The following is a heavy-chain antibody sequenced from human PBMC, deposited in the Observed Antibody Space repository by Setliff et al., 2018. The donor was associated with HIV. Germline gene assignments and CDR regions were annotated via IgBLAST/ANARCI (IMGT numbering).Heavy chain of an antibody. J-gene: IGHJ1*01. CDR3: ARDWEARADYYDTSGQAQYFQH. CDR2: INPSGGTT. V-gene: IGHV1-46*01. CDR1: GYSFTSYY. Sequence: ASVKVSCKASGYSFTSYYVHWVRQAPGQGLEWMGIINPSGGTTSYAQKFQGRVTMTRDTSASTVYMELSSLRSEDTAVYYCARDWEARADYYDTSGQAQYFQHWGQGTLVTVSS. D-gene: IGHD3-22*01.